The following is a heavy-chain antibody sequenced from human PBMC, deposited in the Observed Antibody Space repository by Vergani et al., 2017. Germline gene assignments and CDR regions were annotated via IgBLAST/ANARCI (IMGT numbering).Heavy chain of an antibody. D-gene: IGHD1-14*01. CDR1: GYTFTIYD. CDR2: MNPDSGNT. Sequence: QVQLVQSGAEVKEPGASVKVSCTTSGYTFTIYDIHWVRQAAGQGLEWMGWMNPDSGNTGFALKFQGRVTMTRDSSISTAYMELSSLGSEDTALYYCAGGPSRIFTSEPYSFDRWGLGTLVTVSS. CDR3: AGGPSRIFTSEPYSFDR. V-gene: IGHV1-8*01. J-gene: IGHJ4*02.